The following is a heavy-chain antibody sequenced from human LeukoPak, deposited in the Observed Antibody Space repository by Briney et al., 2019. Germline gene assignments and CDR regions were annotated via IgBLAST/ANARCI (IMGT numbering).Heavy chain of an antibody. CDR3: ARGPPLTYDHTPEGYYHYYMDV. J-gene: IGHJ6*03. CDR2: IIPIFATT. Sequence: ASVKVSCKTSGGTFSSFAIAWVRQAPGQGLEWMAGIIPIFATTNYAQEFQGRVSLTADEPTSTVYMELSSLRYDDTAVYYCARGPPLTYDHTPEGYYHYYMDVWGEGTTVTVSS. V-gene: IGHV1-69*13. D-gene: IGHD1-14*01. CDR1: GGTFSSFA.